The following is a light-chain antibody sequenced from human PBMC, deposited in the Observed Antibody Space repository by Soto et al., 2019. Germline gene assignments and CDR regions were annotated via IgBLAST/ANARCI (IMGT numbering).Light chain of an antibody. Sequence: QSVLTQPPSVSGAPGQRVTISCTGSSSNIGAGYDVPWYQQLPGTAPKLLIDGNSNRPSWVPDRFSGYTSGTSASLAITGLQAENEADDYCQAYDSSLRGWVFGGGTKRTVL. CDR3: QAYDSSLRGWV. V-gene: IGLV1-40*01. CDR1: SSNIGAGYD. J-gene: IGLJ3*02. CDR2: GNS.